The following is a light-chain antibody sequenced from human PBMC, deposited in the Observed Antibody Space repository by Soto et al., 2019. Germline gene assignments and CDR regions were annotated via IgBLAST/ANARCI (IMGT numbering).Light chain of an antibody. CDR1: QSLLHSNGYSY. CDR2: LGS. CDR3: MQALQTPRT. J-gene: IGKJ1*01. V-gene: IGKV2-28*01. Sequence: DIVMTQSPLSLPVTPGEPASISCRSSQSLLHSNGYSYLDWYLQKPGQSPQLLIYLGSSRASGVPDRFSGSGSCTDFTLKISRVEAEDVGVYYCMQALQTPRTFGQGTKVEIK.